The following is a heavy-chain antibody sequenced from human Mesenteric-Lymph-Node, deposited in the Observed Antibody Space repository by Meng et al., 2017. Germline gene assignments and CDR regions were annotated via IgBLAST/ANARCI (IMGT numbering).Heavy chain of an antibody. D-gene: IGHD2-21*01. CDR3: ASFDHIPRRNYFNY. V-gene: IGHV4-30-4*02. CDR2: IHHSGSA. CDR1: GGSMSSGNYY. Sequence: QVSLQESGPGLLKPPAPLSLPCTVSGGSMSSGNYYWSWIRQPPGKGLEWIRYIHHSGSAYYNPSLKSRVSISADTSKNQFSLNLNSMTAADTAVYYCASFDHIPRRNYFNYWGQGTLVTVSS. J-gene: IGHJ4*02.